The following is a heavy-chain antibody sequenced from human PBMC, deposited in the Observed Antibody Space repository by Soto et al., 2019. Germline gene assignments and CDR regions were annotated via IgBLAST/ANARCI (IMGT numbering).Heavy chain of an antibody. CDR2: IIPIFGTA. Sequence: VKVSCKASRGTFSSYAISWVRQARGQGLEWMGGIIPIFGTANDAQKFQGRVTITADESTSTAYMELSSLRSEDTAVYYCASNRAATRVPQPLCYFDLWGRGTRVTFSS. CDR1: RGTFSSYA. D-gene: IGHD3-10*01. J-gene: IGHJ2*01. CDR3: ASNRAATRVPQPLCYFDL. V-gene: IGHV1-69*01.